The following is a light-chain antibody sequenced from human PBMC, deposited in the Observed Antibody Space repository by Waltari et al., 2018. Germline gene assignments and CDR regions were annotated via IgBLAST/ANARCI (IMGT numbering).Light chain of an antibody. CDR1: ELPRKY. V-gene: IGLV3-10*01. CDR3: YSSDTTGLRV. J-gene: IGLJ1*01. CDR2: EDT. Sequence: SYELTQPPSVSVSPGQTARITCSGHELPRKYAYWFQQKSGQAPRLVISEDTKRPSGIREGITGSSSGTGANVTDTGAQVDDEADYYCYSSDTTGLRVFGGGTTV.